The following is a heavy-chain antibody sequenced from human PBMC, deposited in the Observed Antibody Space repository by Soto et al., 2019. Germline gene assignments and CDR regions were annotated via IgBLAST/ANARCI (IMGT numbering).Heavy chain of an antibody. D-gene: IGHD6-19*01. Sequence: PSETLSLTCAVYGGSFSGYYWSWIRQPPGKGLEWIGEINHSGSTNYNPSLKSRVTISVDTSKNQFSLKLSSVTAADTAVYYCARQGPVAGNIDYWGQGTLVTVSS. J-gene: IGHJ4*02. CDR2: INHSGST. CDR3: ARQGPVAGNIDY. CDR1: GGSFSGYY. V-gene: IGHV4-34*01.